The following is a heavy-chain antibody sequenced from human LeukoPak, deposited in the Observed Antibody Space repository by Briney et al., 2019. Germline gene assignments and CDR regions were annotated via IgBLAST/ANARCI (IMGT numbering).Heavy chain of an antibody. CDR3: AREEGVDGTSGINN. D-gene: IGHD4-23*01. CDR1: GFTFSTYG. V-gene: IGHV3-33*01. J-gene: IGHJ4*02. CDR2: IWYNGNT. Sequence: GRSLRLSCAASGFTFSTYGMRWVRQAPSKGLEWVSDIWYNGNTYYADSVKGRFTISRDNSKSTLYLQMNSLRAEDTAVYYCAREEGVDGTSGINNWGQGTLVIVSS.